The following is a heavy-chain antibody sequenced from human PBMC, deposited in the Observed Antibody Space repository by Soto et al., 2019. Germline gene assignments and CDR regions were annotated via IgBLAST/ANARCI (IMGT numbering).Heavy chain of an antibody. J-gene: IGHJ4*02. CDR1: GFSLSTSGVG. CDR3: AHRRWQGLIDF. CDR2: IYWDDNK. D-gene: IGHD2-21*01. Sequence: QITLKESGPTLVKPTQTLTLTCTFSGFSLSTSGVGVAWIRQPPGKALEWLAIIYWDDNKLYNPSLKSRLTITKYNCKHQVLLTMPYMDPVDTATYYCAHRRWQGLIDFWGQGTLVTVSS. V-gene: IGHV2-5*02.